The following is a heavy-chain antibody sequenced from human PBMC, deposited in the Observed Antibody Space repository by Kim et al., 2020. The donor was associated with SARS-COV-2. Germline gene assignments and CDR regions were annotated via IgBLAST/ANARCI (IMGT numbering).Heavy chain of an antibody. D-gene: IGHD3-3*01. CDR2: IYYSGST. Sequence: SETLSLTCTVSGGSISSGGYYWSWIRQHPGKGLEWIGYIYYSGSTYYNPSLKSRVTISVDTSKNQFSLKLSSVTAADTAVYYCARGITIFGVVTNGMDVWRQETTVTVSS. J-gene: IGHJ6*02. CDR3: ARGITIFGVVTNGMDV. CDR1: GGSISSGGYY. V-gene: IGHV4-31*03.